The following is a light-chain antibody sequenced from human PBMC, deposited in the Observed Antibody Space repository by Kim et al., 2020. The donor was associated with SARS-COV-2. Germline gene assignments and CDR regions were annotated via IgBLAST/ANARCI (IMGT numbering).Light chain of an antibody. CDR1: QDISNS. CDR2: DAF. CDR3: QQHYIYPLT. Sequence: ASTGDRVTTTCRASQDISNSLAWYQQKPGKAPELLIYDAFTLQSGVSPRFSGSRSGTDFTLTISSLQSEDFATYYCQQHYIYPLTFGGGTKVDIK. J-gene: IGKJ4*01. V-gene: IGKV1-8*01.